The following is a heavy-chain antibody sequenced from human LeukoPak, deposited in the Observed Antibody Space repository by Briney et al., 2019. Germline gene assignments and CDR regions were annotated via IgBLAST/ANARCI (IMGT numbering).Heavy chain of an antibody. J-gene: IGHJ4*02. V-gene: IGHV2-5*01. CDR1: GFSVSTSGVA. CDR3: AHLTTSAYYYDY. Sequence: SGPTLVNPTQTLTLTCTFSGFSVSTSGVAVGWIRQPPGKPLEWLAHIYWNNEKYYNTSLKSRLTITNDTSENQVVLTRTNMDPVDTATYYCAHLTTSAYYYDYWGQGALVTVSS. D-gene: IGHD1-1*01. CDR2: IYWNNEK.